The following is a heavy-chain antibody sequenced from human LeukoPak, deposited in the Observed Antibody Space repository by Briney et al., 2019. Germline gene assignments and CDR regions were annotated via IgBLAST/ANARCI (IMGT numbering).Heavy chain of an antibody. CDR2: INSDGSST. Sequence: GGSLRLSCAASGFTFSSYWMHWVRQAPGKGLVWVSRINSDGSSTSYADSVKGRFTISRDNAKNTLYLQMNSLRAEDTAVYYCAREEVECSGGSCYSAYGMDVWGQGTTVTVSS. J-gene: IGHJ6*02. CDR3: AREEVECSGGSCYSAYGMDV. CDR1: GFTFSSYW. D-gene: IGHD2-15*01. V-gene: IGHV3-74*01.